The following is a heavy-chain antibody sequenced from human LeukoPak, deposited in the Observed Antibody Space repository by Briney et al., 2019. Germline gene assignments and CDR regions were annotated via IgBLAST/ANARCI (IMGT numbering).Heavy chain of an antibody. CDR1: GYTFTSYA. D-gene: IGHD3-22*01. V-gene: IGHV7-4-1*02. CDR2: INTNTGNP. CDR3: ARYREGTDYYDSSGYSGSIDY. Sequence: ASVKVSCKASGYTFTSYAMNWVRQAPGQGLEWMGWINTNTGNPTYAQGFTGRFVFSLDTSVSTAYLQISSLKAEDTAVYYCARYREGTDYYDSSGYSGSIDYWGQGTLVTVSS. J-gene: IGHJ4*02.